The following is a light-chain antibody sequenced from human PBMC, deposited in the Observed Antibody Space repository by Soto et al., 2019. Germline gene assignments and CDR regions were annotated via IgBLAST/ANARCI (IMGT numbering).Light chain of an antibody. Sequence: EIVLTHSPGTLSLSPGERATLSCRASQSVSSSYLAWYQQKPGQAPRLLSCGASSRATGIPDRFSGSGSGTDFTLTISRLEPEDFAVYYCQQYGSSPLTFGGGTKVDVK. J-gene: IGKJ4*01. V-gene: IGKV3-20*01. CDR3: QQYGSSPLT. CDR1: QSVSSSY. CDR2: GAS.